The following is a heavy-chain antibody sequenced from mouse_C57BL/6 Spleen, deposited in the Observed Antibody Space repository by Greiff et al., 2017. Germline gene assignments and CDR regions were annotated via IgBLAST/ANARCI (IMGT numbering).Heavy chain of an antibody. CDR1: GYSITSGYY. CDR3: ARDRRLGNLDY. J-gene: IGHJ2*01. Sequence: EVQRVESGPGLVKPSQSLSLTCSVTGYSITSGYYWNWIRQFPGNKLEWMGYISYDGSNNYNPSLKNRISITRDTSKNQFFLKLNSVTTEDTATYYGARDRRLGNLDYWGQGTTLTVSS. CDR2: ISYDGSN. V-gene: IGHV3-6*01.